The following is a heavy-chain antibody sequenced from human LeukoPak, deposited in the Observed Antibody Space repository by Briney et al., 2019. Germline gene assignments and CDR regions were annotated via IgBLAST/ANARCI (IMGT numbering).Heavy chain of an antibody. D-gene: IGHD3-10*01. J-gene: IGHJ6*04. CDR3: TKDLYGSGSKSCGMDV. CDR1: GFTFRSYA. Sequence: GGSLRLSYAASGFTFRSYAMHWVRQAPGKGLEWVADISYDGSNKYYADSVRGRFTISRDNSKNTLYLQMNSLGAEDTAVYYCTKDLYGSGSKSCGMDVWGKGTTVTVSS. V-gene: IGHV3-30*04. CDR2: ISYDGSNK.